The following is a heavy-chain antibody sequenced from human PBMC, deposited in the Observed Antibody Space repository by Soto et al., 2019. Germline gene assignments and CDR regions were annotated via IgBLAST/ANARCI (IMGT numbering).Heavy chain of an antibody. V-gene: IGHV5-51*01. CDR1: GYTFSNFW. J-gene: IGHJ4*02. Sequence: PGESLKISCQSSGYTFSNFWIGWVRQLPGKGLEWMGIIYPGDHETRYSPSFHGKVTISADRSTNTAYLQWNSLEASDTAFYFCARSPRSSPYFDYWGQGALVTVS. CDR3: ARSPRSSPYFDY. CDR2: IYPGDHET. D-gene: IGHD6-13*01.